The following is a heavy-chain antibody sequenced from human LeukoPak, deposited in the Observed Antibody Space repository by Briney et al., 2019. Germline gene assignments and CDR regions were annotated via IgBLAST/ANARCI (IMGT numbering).Heavy chain of an antibody. D-gene: IGHD5-24*01. CDR3: ARANRDGYNFDY. Sequence: GASVKISCKASGYTFTSYDINWVRQATGQGLEWMGWMYPNSGNTGYAQKFQGRVTITRNTSISTAYMELSSLRSEDTAVYYCARANRDGYNFDYWGQGTLVTVSS. CDR2: MYPNSGNT. V-gene: IGHV1-8*03. CDR1: GYTFTSYD. J-gene: IGHJ4*02.